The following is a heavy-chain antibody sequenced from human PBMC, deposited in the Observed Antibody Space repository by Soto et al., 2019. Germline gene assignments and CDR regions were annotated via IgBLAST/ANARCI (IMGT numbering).Heavy chain of an antibody. D-gene: IGHD6-13*01. V-gene: IGHV4-34*01. CDR2: INHGGST. J-gene: IGHJ4*02. Sequence: QVQLQQWGAGLLKPSETLSLTCAVYGGSFNGYHWSWIRQSPGKGLEWIGEINHGGSTNYNPSLKSRVTISIDTSKNQFSLKLTSVTAADTAVYYWARDWGIADRKGDIEYWGQGTLGTVSS. CDR3: ARDWGIADRKGDIEY. CDR1: GGSFNGYH.